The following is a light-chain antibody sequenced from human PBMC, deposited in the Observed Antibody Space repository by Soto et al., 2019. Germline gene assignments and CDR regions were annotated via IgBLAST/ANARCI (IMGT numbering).Light chain of an antibody. CDR3: QHRTNCPIT. Sequence: EVVLTQSPATLSLSPGERATLSCRASQNVVFYLAWYQQKPGQAPRLLSYDASNRATGIPARFSGSGSGTDFTLTISSLEPEDFAVYYCQHRTNCPITFGQGTRLEIK. J-gene: IGKJ5*01. CDR2: DAS. CDR1: QNVVFY. V-gene: IGKV3-11*01.